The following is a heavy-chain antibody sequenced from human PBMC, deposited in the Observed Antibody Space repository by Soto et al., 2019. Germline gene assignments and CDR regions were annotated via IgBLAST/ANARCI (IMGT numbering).Heavy chain of an antibody. J-gene: IGHJ5*02. CDR3: ARGGITMVRGGDENWFDP. CDR1: GYTFTGYY. D-gene: IGHD3-10*01. V-gene: IGHV1-2*02. CDR2: INPNSGGT. Sequence: ASVKVSCKASGYTFTGYYMHWLRQSPGQGLEWMGWINPNSGGTNYAQKFQGRVTMTRDTSISTAYMELSRLRSDDTAVYYCARGGITMVRGGDENWFDPWGQGTLVTVSS.